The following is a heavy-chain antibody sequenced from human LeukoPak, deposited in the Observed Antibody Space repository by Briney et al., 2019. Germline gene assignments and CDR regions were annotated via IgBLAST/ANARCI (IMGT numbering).Heavy chain of an antibody. V-gene: IGHV3-64D*09. CDR1: GFTFSSYN. D-gene: IGHD3-16*01. J-gene: IGHJ5*02. CDR2: ISSDGGST. CDR3: VKDFGPGRLEP. Sequence: PGGSLRLSCSASGFTFSSYNMHWVRQAPGKGPEYVSTISSDGGSTNYADSVKDRFTISRDNSKNTLYLQMTPLRADDTAVYYCVKDFGPGRLEPWGQGTLVTVSS.